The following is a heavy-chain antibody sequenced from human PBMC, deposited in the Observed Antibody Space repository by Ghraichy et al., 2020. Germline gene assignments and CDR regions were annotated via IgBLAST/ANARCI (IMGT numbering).Heavy chain of an antibody. Sequence: GGSLRLSCTASGFTFGDYAMSWVRQAPGKGLEWVGFIRSKAYGGTTEYAASVKGRFTISRDDSKSIAYLQMNSLKTEDTAVYYCTRGDTIFGVFYYYGMDVWGQGTTVTVSS. J-gene: IGHJ6*02. D-gene: IGHD3-3*01. CDR2: IRSKAYGGTT. CDR3: TRGDTIFGVFYYYGMDV. V-gene: IGHV3-49*04. CDR1: GFTFGDYA.